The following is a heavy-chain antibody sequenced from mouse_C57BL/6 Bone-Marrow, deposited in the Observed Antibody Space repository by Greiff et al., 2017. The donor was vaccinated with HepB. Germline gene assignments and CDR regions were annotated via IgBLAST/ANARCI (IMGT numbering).Heavy chain of an antibody. D-gene: IGHD1-1*01. J-gene: IGHJ4*01. CDR2: ISSGSSTI. Sequence: EVKLVESGGGLVKPGGSLKLSCAASGFTFSDYGMHWVRQAPEKGLEWVAYISSGSSTIYYADTVKGRFTISRDNAKNTLFLQMTSLRSEDTAMYYWAREDYYGKDYAMDYWGQGTSVTVSS. CDR1: GFTFSDYG. V-gene: IGHV5-17*01. CDR3: AREDYYGKDYAMDY.